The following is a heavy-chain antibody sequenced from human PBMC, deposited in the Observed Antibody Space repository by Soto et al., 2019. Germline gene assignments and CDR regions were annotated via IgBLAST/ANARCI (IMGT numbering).Heavy chain of an antibody. V-gene: IGHV4-59*01. CDR1: GGYIIGYG. D-gene: IGHD2-15*01. CDR2: IHYSGST. Sequence: SETLSLTWSVSGGYIIGYGGIWLRQHPGKALEWIAYIHYSGSTSYNPSLKSRGTMPLDTSKNQCSLRLRSVTAADTAVYYCARVWPGGHPYLHFDNWGQRTLVPVS. CDR3: ARVWPGGHPYLHFDN. J-gene: IGHJ4*02.